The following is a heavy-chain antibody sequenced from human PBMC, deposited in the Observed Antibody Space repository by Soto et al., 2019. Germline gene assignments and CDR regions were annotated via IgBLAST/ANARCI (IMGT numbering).Heavy chain of an antibody. CDR3: ASYSTGNWFDP. J-gene: IGHJ5*02. D-gene: IGHD2-15*01. CDR1: GGSISSGDYY. CDR2: IYYSGST. V-gene: IGHV4-30-4*01. Sequence: SETLSLTCTVSGGSISSGDYYWRWIRQPPGKGLEWIGYIYYSGSTYYNPSLKSRVTISVDTSKNQFSLKLSSVTAADTAVYYCASYSTGNWFDPWGQGTLVTVSS.